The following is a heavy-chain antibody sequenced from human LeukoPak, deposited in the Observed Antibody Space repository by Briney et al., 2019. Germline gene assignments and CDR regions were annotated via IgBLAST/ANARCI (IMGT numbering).Heavy chain of an antibody. Sequence: GASVKVSCKASGYTFTGYYMHWVRQAPGQGLEWMGWINPNSGGTNYAQKFQGRVTMTRDTSISTAYMELSRLRSDDTAVYYCAFLGGNTIFGVVTDFDYWGQGTLVTVSS. D-gene: IGHD3-3*01. CDR1: GYTFTGYY. CDR2: INPNSGGT. CDR3: AFLGGNTIFGVVTDFDY. V-gene: IGHV1-2*02. J-gene: IGHJ4*02.